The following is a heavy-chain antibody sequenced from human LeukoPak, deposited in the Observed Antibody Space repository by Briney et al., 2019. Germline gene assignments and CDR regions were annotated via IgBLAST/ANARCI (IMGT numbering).Heavy chain of an antibody. CDR1: GYTFISYD. V-gene: IGHV1-8*01. D-gene: IGHD1-26*01. CDR3: ARSYTSYYYYYTMDV. J-gene: IGHJ6*02. Sequence: ASVKVSCKASGYTFISYDINWVRQATGQGLEWMGWMNPNSGNTGYAQKFQGRVTMTRNTSISTAYLELSSPRSEDTAVYYCARSYTSYYYYYTMDVWGQGTTVTVSS. CDR2: MNPNSGNT.